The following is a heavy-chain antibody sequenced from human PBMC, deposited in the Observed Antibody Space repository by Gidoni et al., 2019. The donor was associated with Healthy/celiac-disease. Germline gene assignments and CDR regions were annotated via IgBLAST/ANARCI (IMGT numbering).Heavy chain of an antibody. CDR3: ARAIAAAVYFDY. D-gene: IGHD6-13*01. CDR2: ISYDGSNK. J-gene: IGHJ4*02. Sequence: QVQLVESGGCVVQPGRSLRLSCAASGFTFSSYAMHWVRQAPGKGLEWVAVISYDGSNKYYADSVKGRFTISRDNSKNTLYLQMNSLRAEDTAVYYCARAIAAAVYFDYWGQGTLVTVSS. CDR1: GFTFSSYA. V-gene: IGHV3-30-3*01.